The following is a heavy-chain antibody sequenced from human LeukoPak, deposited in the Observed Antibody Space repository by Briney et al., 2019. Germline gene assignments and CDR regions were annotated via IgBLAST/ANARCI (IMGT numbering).Heavy chain of an antibody. CDR2: IRSKGSGGTT. CDR3: TRDPDFYGSGTYYNVVGNY. J-gene: IGHJ4*02. D-gene: IGHD3-10*01. V-gene: IGHV3-49*03. CDR1: GFTFDDYA. Sequence: PGGSLRLSCTASGFTFDDYAIRWFRQAPGKGLEWVGLIRSKGSGGTTEYAASVKGRFTISRDDSKSLAYLQMNSLKTEDTAVYYCTRDPDFYGSGTYYNVVGNYWGQGTLVTVSS.